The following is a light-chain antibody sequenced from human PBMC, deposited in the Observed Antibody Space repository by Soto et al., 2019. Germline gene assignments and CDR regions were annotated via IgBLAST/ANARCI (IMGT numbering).Light chain of an antibody. J-gene: IGKJ4*01. CDR3: QQYASSPRT. V-gene: IGKV3-20*01. Sequence: EIVLTQSPGTLSLSPGERATLSCRASQSVDKNYLAWYQHKPGQAPRLLISGASNRATGIPNRFSGSGSGTDFTLTISRLEPEDFAVYYCQQYASSPRTFGGGTKVEIK. CDR2: GAS. CDR1: QSVDKNY.